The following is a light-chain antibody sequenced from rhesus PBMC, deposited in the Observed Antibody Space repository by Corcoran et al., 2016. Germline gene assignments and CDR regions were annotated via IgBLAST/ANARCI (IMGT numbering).Light chain of an antibody. Sequence: DIQMTQSPSSLSASVGDTVTITCQASQGISKYSAWYQQKPGKAPKLLIYDASPLQSGVPSRFSGRGSGTKFTLTISTLQPEDFSTYYCRQHNSYPLTFGGGTKVGLK. CDR3: RQHNSYPLT. J-gene: IGKJ4*01. CDR2: DAS. CDR1: QGISKY. V-gene: IGKV1-25*01.